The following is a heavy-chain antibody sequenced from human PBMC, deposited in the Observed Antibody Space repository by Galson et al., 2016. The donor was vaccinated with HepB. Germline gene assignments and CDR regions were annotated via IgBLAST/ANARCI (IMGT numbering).Heavy chain of an antibody. CDR1: GFSVRDYY. Sequence: SLRLSCAGSGFSVRDYYMSWIRQVPGKGLEWISYISSSGSSGTTISYADSVKGRFTISRDDANNSLFLQMSSLGVEDTAVYYCARDYNSNSHYYNYVLGVWGQGTTVTVSS. CDR3: ARDYNSNSHYYNYVLGV. J-gene: IGHJ6*02. D-gene: IGHD2/OR15-2a*01. V-gene: IGHV3-11*01. CDR2: ISSSGSSGTTI.